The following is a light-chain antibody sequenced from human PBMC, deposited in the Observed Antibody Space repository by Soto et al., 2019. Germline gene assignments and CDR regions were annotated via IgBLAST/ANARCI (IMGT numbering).Light chain of an antibody. CDR1: QSVSSN. CDR3: QQHNNWPPLT. J-gene: IGKJ4*01. Sequence: ETVMTQSPATLSVSPGERATLSCRASQSVSSNLAWYQQKPGQAPRLLIYGASNRATGIPARFSGSGSGTEFTLTISSLQSEDFAVYYCQQHNNWPPLTFGGGTKVEI. V-gene: IGKV3-15*01. CDR2: GAS.